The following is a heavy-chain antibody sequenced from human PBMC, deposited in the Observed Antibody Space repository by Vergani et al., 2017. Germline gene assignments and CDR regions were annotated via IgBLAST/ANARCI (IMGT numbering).Heavy chain of an antibody. D-gene: IGHD1-26*01. V-gene: IGHV3-11*04. Sequence: QVQLVESGGGLVKSAGSLRLSCTVSGFFFSDYYMSWLRQAPGKGLEWISYIASSDTTVYYPDSVKGRFTISRDNAKNSLYLEMNSLRAEDTAVYYCSGGAASGGYYYYYYYYIDVWGKGTTVTVSS. CDR1: GFFFSDYY. CDR3: SGGAASGGYYYYYYYYIDV. J-gene: IGHJ6*03. CDR2: IASSDTTV.